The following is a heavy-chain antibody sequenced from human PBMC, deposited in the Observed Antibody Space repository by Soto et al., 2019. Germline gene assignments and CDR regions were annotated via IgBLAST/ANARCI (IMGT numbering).Heavy chain of an antibody. CDR2: ISYDGSNK. CDR1: GFTFSSYA. Sequence: GGSLRLSCAASGFTFSSYAMHWVRQAPGKGLEWVAVISYDGSNKYYADSVKGRFTISRDNSKNTLYLQMNSLRAEDTAVYYCASALPSNDSGSYYMEGSNYYYYYGMDVWGQGTTVTVSS. V-gene: IGHV3-30-3*01. CDR3: ASALPSNDSGSYYMEGSNYYYYYGMDV. D-gene: IGHD1-26*01. J-gene: IGHJ6*02.